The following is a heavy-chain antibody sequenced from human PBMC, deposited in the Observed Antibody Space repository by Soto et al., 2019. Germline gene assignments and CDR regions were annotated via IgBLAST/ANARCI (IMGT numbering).Heavy chain of an antibody. J-gene: IGHJ6*02. CDR2: ISYDGSNK. D-gene: IGHD6-19*01. CDR3: ARDGDTGYSSGWSYYYGMDV. V-gene: IGHV3-30-3*01. Sequence: HWVRQAPGKGLEWVAVISYDGSNKYYADSVKGRFTISRDNSKNTLYLQMNSLRAEDTAVYYCARDGDTGYSSGWSYYYGMDVWGQGTTVTVSS.